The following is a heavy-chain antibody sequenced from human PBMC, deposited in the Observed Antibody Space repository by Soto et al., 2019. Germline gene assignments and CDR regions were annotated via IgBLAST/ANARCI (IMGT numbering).Heavy chain of an antibody. J-gene: IGHJ4*02. Sequence: QVQLVQSGAEVKKPGSSVRVACTPSGGTFSSYTISWVRQAPGQGLEWMGRIVPITGMTRYAQKFQGILTMPAVTSMTTGSLGLSSLTSEDSAVYFCSRGIASVVVSWGQGPQVTVSS. CDR3: SRGIASVVVS. CDR1: GGTFSSYT. V-gene: IGHV1-69*02. D-gene: IGHD2-15*01. CDR2: IVPITGMT.